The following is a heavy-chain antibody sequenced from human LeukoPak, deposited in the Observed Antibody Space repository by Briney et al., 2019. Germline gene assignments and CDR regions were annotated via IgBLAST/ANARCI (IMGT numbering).Heavy chain of an antibody. D-gene: IGHD3-10*01. J-gene: IGHJ4*02. CDR1: GDSISDYY. V-gene: IGHV4-59*08. Sequence: SETLSLTCTVSGDSISDYYWSWIRQPPGKGLEWIGYIYYSGSANYNPSLKSRVTISVDTSKNQFSLKLSSVTAADTAMYYCARRSYGAYDFDYWGQGTLVTVSS. CDR2: IYYSGSA. CDR3: ARRSYGAYDFDY.